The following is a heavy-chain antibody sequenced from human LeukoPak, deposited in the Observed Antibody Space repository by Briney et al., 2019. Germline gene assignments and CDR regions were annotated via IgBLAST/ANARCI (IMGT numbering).Heavy chain of an antibody. CDR3: ARASGLGYGDYLFDY. D-gene: IGHD4-17*01. CDR1: GFTFTKFW. V-gene: IGHV3-48*04. CDR2: ISSSSSTI. Sequence: GGSLRLSCEASGFTFTKFWMSWVRQAPGKGLEWVSYISSSSSTIYYADSVKGRFTISRDNAKNSLYLQMNSLRAEDTAVYYCARASGLGYGDYLFDYWGQGTLVTVSS. J-gene: IGHJ4*02.